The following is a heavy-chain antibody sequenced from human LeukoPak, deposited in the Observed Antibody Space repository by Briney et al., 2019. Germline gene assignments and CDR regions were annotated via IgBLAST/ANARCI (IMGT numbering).Heavy chain of an antibody. CDR2: IYSGGST. Sequence: GGSLRLSCXXSGFTVSSKYMSGVRQAPGKGVEGVSVIYSGGSTYYTDSVKGGFTISRDNYKNTLYLQMNRLRAEHTAVYYCARERYSYCSSTSCPNWFDPWGQGTLVTVSS. V-gene: IGHV3-66*01. CDR1: GFTVSSKY. CDR3: ARERYSYCSSTSCPNWFDP. J-gene: IGHJ5*02. D-gene: IGHD2-2*01.